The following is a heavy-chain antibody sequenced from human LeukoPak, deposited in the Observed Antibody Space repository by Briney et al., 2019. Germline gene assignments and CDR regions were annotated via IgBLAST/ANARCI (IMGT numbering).Heavy chain of an antibody. Sequence: ASVKVSCKASGYTFTSYYMHWVRQAPGQGLEWMGIINPSGGNTNYAQKLQGRVTMTTDTSTSTAYMELRSLRSDDTAVYYCARGIAAAGTGWFDPWGQGTLVTVSS. J-gene: IGHJ5*02. CDR2: INPSGGNT. V-gene: IGHV1-46*01. CDR1: GYTFTSYY. CDR3: ARGIAAAGTGWFDP. D-gene: IGHD6-13*01.